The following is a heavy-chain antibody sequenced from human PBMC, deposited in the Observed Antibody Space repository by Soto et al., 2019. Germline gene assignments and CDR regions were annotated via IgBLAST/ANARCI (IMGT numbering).Heavy chain of an antibody. CDR1: GGSISSGDYY. V-gene: IGHV4-30-4*01. Sequence: PSETLSLTCSVSGGSISSGDYYWNWIRQPPGKGLEWIGHIYYSGSTYYNTYLKSRVTISLNTSKNQFSLKLSSVTTAVTSVYYCVCLPFVGSYYDLGSYYYYYAMDVWGQGITVTVSS. D-gene: IGHD3-10*01. CDR3: VCLPFVGSYYDLGSYYYYYAMDV. J-gene: IGHJ6*02. CDR2: IYYSGST.